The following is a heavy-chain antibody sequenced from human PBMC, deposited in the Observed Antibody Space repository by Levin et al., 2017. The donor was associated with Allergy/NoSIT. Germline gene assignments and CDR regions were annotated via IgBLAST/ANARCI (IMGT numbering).Heavy chain of an antibody. CDR2: MNPNSGNT. J-gene: IGHJ4*02. Sequence: GESLKISCKASGYTFTSYDINWVRQATGQGLEWMGWMNPNSGNTGYAQKFQGRVTMTRNTSISTAYMELSSLRSEDTAVYYCARYYYGSGSSAPDFDYWGQGTLVTVSS. D-gene: IGHD3-10*01. CDR3: ARYYYGSGSSAPDFDY. CDR1: GYTFTSYD. V-gene: IGHV1-8*01.